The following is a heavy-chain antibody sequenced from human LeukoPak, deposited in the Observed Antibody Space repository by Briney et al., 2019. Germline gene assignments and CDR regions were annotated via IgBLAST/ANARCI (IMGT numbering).Heavy chain of an antibody. V-gene: IGHV4-59*01. CDR1: GGSISSYY. CDR2: IYYSGST. Sequence: SETLSLTCTVSGGSISSYYWSWIRQPPGKGLEWIGYIYYSGSTNYNPSLKSRVTISVDTPKNQFSLKLSSVTAADTAVYYCARDLSRSSGWSYAFDIWGQGTMVIVSS. CDR3: ARDLSRSSGWSYAFDI. J-gene: IGHJ3*02. D-gene: IGHD6-19*01.